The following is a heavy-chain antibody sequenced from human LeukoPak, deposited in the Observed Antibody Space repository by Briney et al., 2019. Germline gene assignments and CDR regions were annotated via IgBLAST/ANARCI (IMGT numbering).Heavy chain of an antibody. CDR2: INPSGGST. D-gene: IGHD6-19*01. J-gene: IGHJ4*02. Sequence: GASVKVSCKASGYTFTSYYMHWVRQAPGQGLEWMGIINPSGGSTSYAQKFQGRVTMTRDTSTSTVYMELSSLRSEDTAVYYCASLFSSSGWYDYFDYWGQGTLVTVSS. CDR3: ASLFSSSGWYDYFDY. CDR1: GYTFTSYY. V-gene: IGHV1-46*01.